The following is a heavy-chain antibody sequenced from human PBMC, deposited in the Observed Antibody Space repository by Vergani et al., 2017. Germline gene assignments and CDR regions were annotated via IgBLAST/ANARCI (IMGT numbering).Heavy chain of an antibody. V-gene: IGHV4-34*01. Sequence: QVQLQQWGAGLLKPSETLSLTCAVYGGSFSGYYWSWIRQHPGKGLEWIGYIYYSGSTYYNPSLKSRVTISVDTSKNQFSLKLSSVTAADTAVYYCARGRGGDCLDYWGQGTLVTVSS. J-gene: IGHJ4*02. CDR3: ARGRGGDCLDY. CDR2: IYYSGST. D-gene: IGHD2-21*02. CDR1: GGSFSGYY.